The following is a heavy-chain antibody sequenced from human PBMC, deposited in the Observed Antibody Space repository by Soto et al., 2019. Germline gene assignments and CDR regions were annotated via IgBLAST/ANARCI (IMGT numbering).Heavy chain of an antibody. CDR1: GYTFTSYG. CDR3: ASGDYYDSSGPGVNAFDI. Sequence: GASVKVSCKASGYTFTSYGISWVRQAPGQGLEWMGWISAYNGNTNYAQKLQGRVTMTTDTSTSTAYMELRSLRSDDTAVYYCASGDYYDSSGPGVNAFDIWGQGTMVTVSS. V-gene: IGHV1-18*01. J-gene: IGHJ3*02. D-gene: IGHD3-22*01. CDR2: ISAYNGNT.